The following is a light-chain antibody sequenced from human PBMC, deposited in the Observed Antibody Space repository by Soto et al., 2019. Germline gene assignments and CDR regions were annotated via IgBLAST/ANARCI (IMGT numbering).Light chain of an antibody. CDR3: SSFTSKSTLI. CDR2: EVR. Sequence: ALTQPASVSGSPGQSITISCAGTMRDVGAYNLVSWYQQHPGRVPQLIIYEVRNRPSGISFRFSGSKSGNTASLTISGLQAEDEADYYCSSFTSKSTLIFGGGTKVTVL. J-gene: IGLJ2*01. CDR1: MRDVGAYNL. V-gene: IGLV2-14*01.